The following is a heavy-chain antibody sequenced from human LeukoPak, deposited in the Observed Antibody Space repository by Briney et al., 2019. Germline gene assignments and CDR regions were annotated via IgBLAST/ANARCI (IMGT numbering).Heavy chain of an antibody. D-gene: IGHD4-17*01. V-gene: IGHV3-21*01. Sequence: PGGSLRLSCAASGFTFSSYSMNWVRQAPGKGLEWVSSISSSSSYIYYADSVKGRFTISRDNAKNSLYLQMNSLRAEDTAVYYCARGQYGDYGSDYWGQGTLVTVSS. J-gene: IGHJ4*02. CDR3: ARGQYGDYGSDY. CDR1: GFTFSSYS. CDR2: ISSSSSYI.